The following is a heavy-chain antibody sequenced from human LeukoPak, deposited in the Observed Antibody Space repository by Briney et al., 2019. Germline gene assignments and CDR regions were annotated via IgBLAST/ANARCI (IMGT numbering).Heavy chain of an antibody. J-gene: IGHJ4*02. V-gene: IGHV1-2*06. CDR1: GYTFTGYY. CDR2: INPNSGGT. Sequence: GASVKVSCKASGYTFTGYYMHWVRQAPGQGLEWMGRINPNSGGTNYVQKFRGRVTMTRDTSISTAYMELSRLRSDDTAVYYCAREASYCGGDCYSYSDYWGQGTLVTVSS. D-gene: IGHD2-21*02. CDR3: AREASYCGGDCYSYSDY.